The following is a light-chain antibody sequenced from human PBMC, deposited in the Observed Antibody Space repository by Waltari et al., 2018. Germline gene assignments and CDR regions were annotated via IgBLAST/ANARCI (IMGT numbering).Light chain of an antibody. J-gene: IGKJ3*01. CDR3: QQYYSTPHT. CDR1: QSVLYSSNNNNY. CDR2: WAS. V-gene: IGKV4-1*01. Sequence: DIVMTQSPDSLAVSLGERDTINCKSSQSVLYSSNNNNYLAWYQQKPGQPPKLLIYWASTRESGVPDRFSGSGSGTDFTLTISSLQAEDVAVYYCQQYYSTPHTFGPGTKVDIK.